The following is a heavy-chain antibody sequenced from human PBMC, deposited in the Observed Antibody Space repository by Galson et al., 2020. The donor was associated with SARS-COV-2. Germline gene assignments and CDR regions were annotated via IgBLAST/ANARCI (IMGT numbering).Heavy chain of an antibody. J-gene: IGHJ1*01. CDR1: GFSVSTNY. V-gene: IGHV3-66*01. D-gene: IGHD6-19*01. CDR2: IYNGAST. CDR3: SSERRRRAVATTFQH. Sequence: TGGSLRLSCAASGFSVSTNYMSWVRQAPGKGLELVSIIYNGASTYSADSVKGRFTISRDNIKNTLSLQMTSLRVEDTAVYYCSSERRRRAVATTFQHWGQGTLVTVSS.